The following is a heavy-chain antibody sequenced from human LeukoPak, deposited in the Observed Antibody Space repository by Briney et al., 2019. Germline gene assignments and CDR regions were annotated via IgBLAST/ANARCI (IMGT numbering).Heavy chain of an antibody. CDR3: ARYGSGSYFVDY. V-gene: IGHV4-59*08. J-gene: IGHJ4*02. D-gene: IGHD3-10*01. CDR1: GGSISSYY. Sequence: SETLSLTCTVCGGSISSYYWSWIRQPPGKGLEWIGYIYYSGSTNYNPSLKSRVTISIDTSKNQFSLKVSSVTAADTAVYYCARYGSGSYFVDYWGQGTLVTVSS. CDR2: IYYSGST.